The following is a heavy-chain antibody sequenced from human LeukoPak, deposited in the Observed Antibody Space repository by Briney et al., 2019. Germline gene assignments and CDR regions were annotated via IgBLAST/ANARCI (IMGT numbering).Heavy chain of an antibody. CDR2: IIPIFGTA. J-gene: IGHJ4*02. CDR1: GGTFSSYA. D-gene: IGHD3-10*01. CDR3: ARDHYGSDSEMASDY. V-gene: IGHV1-69*13. Sequence: SVKVSCKASGGTFSSYAISWVRQAPGQGLEWMGGIIPIFGTANYAQKFQGRVTITADESTSTAYMELSSLRSEDTAVYYCARDHYGSDSEMASDYWGQGTLVTVSS.